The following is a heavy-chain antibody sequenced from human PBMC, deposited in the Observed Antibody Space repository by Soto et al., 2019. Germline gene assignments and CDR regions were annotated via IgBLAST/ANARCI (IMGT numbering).Heavy chain of an antibody. CDR1: GFAVHINY. V-gene: IGHV3-53*01. CDR3: ARIIAADPSGMDV. J-gene: IGHJ6*02. D-gene: IGHD6-13*01. Sequence: VSLRRACTASGFAVHINYVSWVRQAPGKGLEWVSVIYSCGSTYYADSVKGRFTISRDNSKNTLYLQMNSLRAEDTAVYYCARIIAADPSGMDVWGQGTKVTVYS. CDR2: IYSCGST.